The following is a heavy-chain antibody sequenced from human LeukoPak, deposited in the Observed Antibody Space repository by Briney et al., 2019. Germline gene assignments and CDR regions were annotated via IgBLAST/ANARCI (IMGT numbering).Heavy chain of an antibody. D-gene: IGHD4-17*01. J-gene: IGHJ4*02. CDR2: TRSKANSYAT. CDR3: TRHVHDYGDYVQFDY. Sequence: PGGSLRLSCAASGFTFSGSAMHWVRQASGKGLEWVGRTRSKANSYATAYAASVKGRFTISRDDSKNTAYLQMNSLKTEDTAVYYCTRHVHDYGDYVQFDYWGQGTLVTVSS. CDR1: GFTFSGSA. V-gene: IGHV3-73*01.